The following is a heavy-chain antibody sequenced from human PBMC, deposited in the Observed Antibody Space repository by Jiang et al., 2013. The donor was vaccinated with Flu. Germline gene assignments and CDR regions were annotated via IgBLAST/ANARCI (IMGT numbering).Heavy chain of an antibody. V-gene: IGHV1-2*04. D-gene: IGHD3-10*01. CDR2: INPNSGGT. CDR3: ARDYRYYGSGSYSPFYFDY. CDR1: GYTFNAYY. Sequence: SGAEVKKPGASVKVSCKASGYTFNAYYIHWVRQAPGQGLEWMGWINPNSGGTNYAQKFQGWVTMTRDTSISTAYMELSRLRSDDTAVYYCARDYRYYGSGSYSPFYFDYWGQGTLVTVSS. J-gene: IGHJ4*02.